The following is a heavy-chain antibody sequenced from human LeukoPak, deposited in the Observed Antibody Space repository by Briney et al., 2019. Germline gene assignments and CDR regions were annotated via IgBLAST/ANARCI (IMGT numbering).Heavy chain of an antibody. Sequence: SSETLSLTCTVSGGSISSYNWSWIRQPPGKGLGWIWYIYYSGSTNYNPSLKSRVTISLDTTKNQIPLMLSSVTAADTAAYYCGRLDMYSSGWYFDYWGQGTLVSVSS. J-gene: IGHJ4*02. CDR2: IYYSGST. D-gene: IGHD6-19*01. CDR1: GGSISSYN. CDR3: GRLDMYSSGWYFDY. V-gene: IGHV4-59*08.